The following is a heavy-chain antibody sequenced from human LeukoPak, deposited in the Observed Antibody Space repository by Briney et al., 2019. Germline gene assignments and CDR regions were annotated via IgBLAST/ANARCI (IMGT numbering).Heavy chain of an antibody. V-gene: IGHV4-34*01. Sequence: SETLSLTCAVSGGSFSSNYWSWIRQSPGKRLEWIGEIDHSGSSNSNPSLKCRVNISLDTSKKQFSLELSSVTAADTAIYYCARSGSSHSSGFFDNWGQGTLVTVSS. CDR1: GGSFSSNY. CDR3: ARSGSSHSSGFFDN. CDR2: IDHSGSS. J-gene: IGHJ4*02. D-gene: IGHD3-22*01.